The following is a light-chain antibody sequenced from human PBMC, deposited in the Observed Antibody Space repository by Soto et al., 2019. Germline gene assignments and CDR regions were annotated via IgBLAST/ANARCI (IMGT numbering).Light chain of an antibody. J-gene: IGLJ1*01. CDR1: SNDVGLYNY. CDR3: SSYTISTTYV. V-gene: IGLV2-14*03. Sequence: QSALTHPASVSGSPGQSITISCTGTSNDVGLYNYVSWYQQHPGKAPKLMIYDVTERPSGVSNRFSGSKSGNTASLTISGLQAEDEGDYYCSSYTISTTYVFGTGTKVTVL. CDR2: DVT.